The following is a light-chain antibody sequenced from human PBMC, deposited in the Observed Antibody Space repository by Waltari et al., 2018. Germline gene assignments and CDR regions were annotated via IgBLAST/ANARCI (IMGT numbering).Light chain of an antibody. V-gene: IGLV1-44*01. CDR2: TNK. Sequence: QSVLTQPPSASGTPGQRVTISCSGSSSNIGSNPVNWYQQLPGTAPKLLLYTNKQRPSGVPDRFSGSKSGTSASLAISGLQSEDEAHYYCATWDDGLNGNVFGSGTKVIVL. J-gene: IGLJ6*01. CDR1: SSNIGSNP. CDR3: ATWDDGLNGNV.